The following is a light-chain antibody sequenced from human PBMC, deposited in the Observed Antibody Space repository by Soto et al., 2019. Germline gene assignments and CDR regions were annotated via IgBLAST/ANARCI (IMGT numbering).Light chain of an antibody. CDR2: DVS. J-gene: IGLJ1*01. CDR3: CSYAGSYTYV. Sequence: QSALTQPASLSGSPGQSGTISCTGTSSDVGGYNYVSWYQQHPGKAPKLMIYDVSKRPSGVPDRFSGSKSGNTASLTISGLQAEDEADYYCCSYAGSYTYVFGTGTKVTVL. CDR1: SSDVGGYNY. V-gene: IGLV2-11*01.